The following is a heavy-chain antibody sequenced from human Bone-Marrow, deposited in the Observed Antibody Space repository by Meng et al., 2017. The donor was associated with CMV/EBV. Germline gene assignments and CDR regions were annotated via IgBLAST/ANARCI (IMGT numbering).Heavy chain of an antibody. CDR3: ARTGESGRYYDAFDI. CDR1: GGSFSGYY. J-gene: IGHJ3*02. V-gene: IGHV4-34*01. D-gene: IGHD1-26*01. Sequence: SETLSLTCAVHGGSFSGYYWSWIRQPPGKGLEWIGSIYHSGSTYYNPSLKSRVTISVDTSKNQFSLKLSSVTAADTAVYYCARTGESGRYYDAFDIWGQGTMVTVSS. CDR2: IYHSGST.